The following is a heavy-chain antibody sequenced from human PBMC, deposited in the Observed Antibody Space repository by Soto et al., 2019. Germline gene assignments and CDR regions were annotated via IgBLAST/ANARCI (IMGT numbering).Heavy chain of an antibody. J-gene: IGHJ6*02. V-gene: IGHV3-48*02. CDR3: ARDYFDWLPPDYYYGMDV. Sequence: GGSLRLSCAASGFTFSSYSMNWVRQAPGKGLEWVSYISSSSSTIYYADSVKGRFTISRDNAKNSLYLQMNSLRDEDTAVYYCARDYFDWLPPDYYYGMDVWGQGTTVTVSS. CDR2: ISSSSSTI. CDR1: GFTFSSYS. D-gene: IGHD3-9*01.